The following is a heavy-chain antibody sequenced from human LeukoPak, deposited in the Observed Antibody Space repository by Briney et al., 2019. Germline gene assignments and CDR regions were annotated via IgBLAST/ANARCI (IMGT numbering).Heavy chain of an antibody. J-gene: IGHJ4*02. D-gene: IGHD2-15*01. V-gene: IGHV4-4*07. Sequence: SETLSLTCTVSGGSFSDYYWSWIRQPARKGLEWIGRIYTSGSTNYNPSLKSRVTMSLDMSKNQFSLKLNSVTAADTAVYYCARDLVAFDYWGQGALVIVSS. CDR2: IYTSGST. CDR1: GGSFSDYY. CDR3: ARDLVAFDY.